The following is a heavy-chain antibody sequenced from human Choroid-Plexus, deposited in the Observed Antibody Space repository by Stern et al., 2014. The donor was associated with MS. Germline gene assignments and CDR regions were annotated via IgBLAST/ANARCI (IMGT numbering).Heavy chain of an antibody. CDR3: AKDRQYLTYFFDH. Sequence: QVQLVESGGGVDQPGRPLRLSCVASGFTFGSCAMHWVRQAPGKGLEWVAGVSYDGSNKSYADSVKGRFTITRDNSQNTLYKQMSSLRPEDTALYYCAKDRQYLTYFFDHWGQGSLVTVSS. D-gene: IGHD2/OR15-2a*01. CDR2: VSYDGSNK. V-gene: IGHV3-30*18. J-gene: IGHJ5*02. CDR1: GFTFGSCA.